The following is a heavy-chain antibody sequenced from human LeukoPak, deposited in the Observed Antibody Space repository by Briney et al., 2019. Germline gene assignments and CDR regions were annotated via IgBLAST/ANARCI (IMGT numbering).Heavy chain of an antibody. D-gene: IGHD3-9*01. CDR3: ARREYDILTGYHLIDY. V-gene: IGHV4-34*01. Sequence: PSETLSLTCAVYGGSFSGYYWSWIRQPPGKGLEWIGEINHSGSTNYNPSLKSRVTISVDTSKNQFSLKLSSVTAADTAVYYCARREYDILTGYHLIDYWGQGTLVTVSS. CDR1: GGSFSGYY. CDR2: INHSGST. J-gene: IGHJ4*02.